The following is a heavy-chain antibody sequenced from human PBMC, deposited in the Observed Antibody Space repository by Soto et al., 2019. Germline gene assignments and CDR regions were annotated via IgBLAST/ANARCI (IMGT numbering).Heavy chain of an antibody. CDR3: ARGGSLWFGELSAYYYGMDV. D-gene: IGHD3-10*01. CDR2: MNPNSGNT. V-gene: IGHV1-8*01. Sequence: ASVKVSCKASGYTFTSYDINWVRQATGQGFEYLGWMNPNSGNTGYVKKFQGRVTMTRDTSISTAYMELSRLRSDDTAVYYCARGGSLWFGELSAYYYGMDVWGQGTTVTVSS. J-gene: IGHJ6*02. CDR1: GYTFTSYD.